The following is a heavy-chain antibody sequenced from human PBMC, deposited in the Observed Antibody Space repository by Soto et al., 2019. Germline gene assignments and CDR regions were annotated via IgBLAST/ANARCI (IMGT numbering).Heavy chain of an antibody. J-gene: IGHJ4*02. CDR1: GFTFSSYS. CDR3: ARPYYDILTGSGGFDY. Sequence: GGSLRLSCAASGFTFSSYSMNWVRQAPGKGLEWVSYISSSSSTIYYADSVKGRFTISRDNAKNSLYLQMNSLRAEDTAVYYCARPYYDILTGSGGFDYWGQGTLVTVSS. D-gene: IGHD3-9*01. CDR2: ISSSSSTI. V-gene: IGHV3-48*01.